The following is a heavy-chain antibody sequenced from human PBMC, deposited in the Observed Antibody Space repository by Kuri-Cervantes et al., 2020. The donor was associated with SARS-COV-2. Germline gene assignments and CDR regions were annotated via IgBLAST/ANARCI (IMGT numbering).Heavy chain of an antibody. J-gene: IGHJ5*02. Sequence: SETLSLTCTVSGGSISSSYWNWIRQPAGKGLEWIGHIDTSGSTNYNPSLKSRVTMSIDTSKNQFSLNLSSVTAADTAVYYCARLSYYYDSSGYYGGNWFDPWGQGTLVTVSS. CDR3: ARLSYYYDSSGYYGGNWFDP. CDR2: IDTSGST. D-gene: IGHD3-22*01. V-gene: IGHV4-4*07. CDR1: GGSISSSY.